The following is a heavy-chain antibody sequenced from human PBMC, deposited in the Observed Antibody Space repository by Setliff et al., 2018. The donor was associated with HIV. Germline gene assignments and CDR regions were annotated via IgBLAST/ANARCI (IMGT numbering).Heavy chain of an antibody. CDR1: GGTFSSYA. Sequence: SVKVSCKASGGTFSSYAISWVRQAPGQGLEWMGGIIPIFGTTNYAQKFQGRVTITTDESTTTAYMELSSLRSEDTALYCCARAPRDGNNYGYQPYYFDYWGQGTLVTVSS. V-gene: IGHV1-69*05. CDR3: ARAPRDGNNYGYQPYYFDY. D-gene: IGHD4-17*01. CDR2: IIPIFGTT. J-gene: IGHJ4*02.